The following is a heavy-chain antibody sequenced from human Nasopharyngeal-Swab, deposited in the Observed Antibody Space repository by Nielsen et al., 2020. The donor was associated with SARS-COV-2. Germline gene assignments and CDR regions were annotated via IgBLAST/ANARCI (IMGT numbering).Heavy chain of an antibody. CDR3: ARMPVQLERPGDYYYYGMDV. D-gene: IGHD1-1*01. CDR1: GFSLSTSGVC. CDR2: IDWDDDK. V-gene: IGHV2-70*01. Sequence: SGPTLVKPTQTLTLTCTFSGFSLSTSGVCVSWIRQPPGKALEWLALIDWDDDKYYSTSLKTRLTISKDTSKNQVVLTMTNMDPVDTATYYCARMPVQLERPGDYYYYGMDVWGQGTTVTVSS. J-gene: IGHJ6*02.